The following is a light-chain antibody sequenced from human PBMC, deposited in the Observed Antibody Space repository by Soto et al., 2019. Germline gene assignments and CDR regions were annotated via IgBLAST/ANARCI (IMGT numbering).Light chain of an antibody. V-gene: IGKV3D-20*01. CDR1: QSIISNY. CDR2: DAS. CDR3: QQYGNSPPIT. J-gene: IGKJ4*02. Sequence: EIVLPHSPSTLSLSPRESPTLSCGAMQSIISNYLACYQQKPGLAPRLLIDDASIRASGSPDRFSGSGSGTDFTLMISRLEPEDFAVYYCQQYGNSPPITFGGGTKVDIK.